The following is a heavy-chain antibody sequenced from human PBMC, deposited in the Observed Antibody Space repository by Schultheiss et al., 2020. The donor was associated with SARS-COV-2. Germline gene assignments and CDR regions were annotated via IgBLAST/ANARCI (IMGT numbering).Heavy chain of an antibody. CDR1: GFTFSSYE. V-gene: IGHV3-48*03. J-gene: IGHJ6*02. CDR3: ARDNTYLGPMDV. CDR2: ISGSGGTI. D-gene: IGHD2/OR15-2a*01. Sequence: GSLRLSCAASGFTFSSYEMNWVRQAPGKGLEWVSYISGSGGTIYYADSLRGRFIISRDNAKNSLYLQMNSLSAEDSAVYYCARDNTYLGPMDVWGQGTTVTVSS.